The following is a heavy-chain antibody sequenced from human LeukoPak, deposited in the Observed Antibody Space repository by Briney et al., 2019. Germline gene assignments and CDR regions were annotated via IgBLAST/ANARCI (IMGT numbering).Heavy chain of an antibody. CDR1: GFTFNSYA. D-gene: IGHD6-19*01. CDR2: ISGSGGST. V-gene: IGHV3-23*01. CDR3: AKDKKQWLVYGPDY. J-gene: IGHJ4*02. Sequence: GGSLRLSCVASGFTFNSYAMSWVRQAPGKGLEWVSFISGSGGSTHYADSVKGRFTISRDNSKNTLYLQMNSLRVEDTAIYYCAKDKKQWLVYGPDYWGQGTLVTVSS.